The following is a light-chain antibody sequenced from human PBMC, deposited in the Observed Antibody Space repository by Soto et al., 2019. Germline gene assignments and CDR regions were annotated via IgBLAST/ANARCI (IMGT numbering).Light chain of an antibody. V-gene: IGKV1-5*01. CDR3: QQYNSYSGAT. CDR2: AAS. J-gene: IGKJ1*01. Sequence: IQMTQSRSSLSASVSDRVIITFRASQSISNHLNWYQQKPGKAPKLLIFAASSLESGVPSRFSGSGSGTEFTLTISSLQPDDFATYYCQQYNSYSGATFGQGTKVDI. CDR1: QSISNH.